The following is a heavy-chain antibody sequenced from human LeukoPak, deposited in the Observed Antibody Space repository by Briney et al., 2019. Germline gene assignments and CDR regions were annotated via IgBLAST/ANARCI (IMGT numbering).Heavy chain of an antibody. CDR1: GFTFSSYG. Sequence: PGRSLRLSCAASGFTFSSYGMHWVRQAPGKGLEWVAVISYDGSNKYYADSVKGRFTISRDNSKNTLYLQMNSLRAEDTAVYYCAKGGRYYDLAAYDYWGQGTLVTVSS. J-gene: IGHJ4*02. V-gene: IGHV3-30*18. CDR3: AKGGRYYDLAAYDY. CDR2: ISYDGSNK. D-gene: IGHD3-22*01.